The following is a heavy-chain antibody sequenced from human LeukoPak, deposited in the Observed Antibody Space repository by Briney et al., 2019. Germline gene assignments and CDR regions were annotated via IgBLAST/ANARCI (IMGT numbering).Heavy chain of an antibody. CDR3: ARLWSGYRPPDY. CDR1: CVSISCGGYS. V-gene: IGHV4-39*01. CDR2: ISYSGST. Sequence: SETLSLTCTVSCVSISCGGYSWGWIRQPPGKGLEWIGNISYSGSTYYSPSLKSRVTISIDTSKKQLSLKLSSVTAADTAVYYCARLWSGYRPPDYWGQGTLVTVSS. D-gene: IGHD3-3*01. J-gene: IGHJ4*02.